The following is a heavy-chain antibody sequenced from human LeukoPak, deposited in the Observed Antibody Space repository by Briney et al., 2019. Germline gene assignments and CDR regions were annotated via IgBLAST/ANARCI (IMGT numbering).Heavy chain of an antibody. CDR1: GFIFSDYA. J-gene: IGHJ4*02. D-gene: IGHD3-10*01. CDR2: ISHDGDNE. Sequence: GRSLRLSCTAAGFIFSDYAMHWVRQAPGKGLEWVAMISHDGDNEYYANSVKGRFTVSSDNSKNAFYLQMSSLRADDTAVYYCARAGAQGLTMIRGAFDYWGQGTLVTVSS. CDR3: ARAGAQGLTMIRGAFDY. V-gene: IGHV3-30-3*01.